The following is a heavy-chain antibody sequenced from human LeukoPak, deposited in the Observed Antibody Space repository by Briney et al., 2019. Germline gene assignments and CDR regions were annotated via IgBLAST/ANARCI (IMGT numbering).Heavy chain of an antibody. CDR1: GYTFTYYY. J-gene: IGHJ4*02. CDR3: AKGRWGGHY. D-gene: IGHD3-16*01. Sequence: ASVKDSCKASGYTFTYYYMHSVRQAPEQRFEWMGWLNPNRGGTNYAQKFQVRDTMTRDTYNSTGYMELSRLISESTGVYYCAKGRWGGHYWGQKPLVSV. CDR2: LNPNRGGT. V-gene: IGHV1-2*02.